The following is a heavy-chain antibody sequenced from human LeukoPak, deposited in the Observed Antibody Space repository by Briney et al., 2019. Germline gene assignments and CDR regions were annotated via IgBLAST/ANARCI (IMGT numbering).Heavy chain of an antibody. CDR1: GFTFSSYW. V-gene: IGHV3-74*01. J-gene: IGHJ6*03. D-gene: IGHD3-10*01. CDR3: ARNYYGSDTYHMDV. CDR2: INSDGSST. Sequence: PGGSLRLSCAASGFTFSSYWMHWVRQAPGKGLVWVSRINSDGSSTSYADSVKGRFTISRDNAKNTLYLQMNSLRTEDTALYYCARNYYGSDTYHMDVWGKGTTVIVSS.